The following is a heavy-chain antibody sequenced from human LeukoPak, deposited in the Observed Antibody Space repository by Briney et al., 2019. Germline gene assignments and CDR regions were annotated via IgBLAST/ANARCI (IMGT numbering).Heavy chain of an antibody. V-gene: IGHV4-59*01. D-gene: IGHD2-15*01. CDR3: ARVGGGSLDR. CDR1: GGSISSYY. J-gene: IGHJ4*02. CDR2: IYYSGST. Sequence: SETLSLTCTVSGGSISSYYWSWIRQPPGKGLEWIGSIYYSGSTNYNPSLKSRVTISVHTSKNQFSLKLSSMTTADTAVYYCARVGGGSLDRWGQGTLVTVSS.